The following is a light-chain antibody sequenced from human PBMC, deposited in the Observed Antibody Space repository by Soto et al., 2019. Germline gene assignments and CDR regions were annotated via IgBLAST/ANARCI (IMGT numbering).Light chain of an antibody. J-gene: IGKJ2*01. CDR2: KAS. CDR3: QQYNSFPYT. CDR1: QSLSSW. Sequence: DIQMTQSPSTLSASVGDRVTITCRASQSLSSWLAWYQQKPGKAPNLLIYKASSLESGVPSRFSGSGSGTEFTRTISSLQPDDCATYYCQQYNSFPYTFGQGTKLEIK. V-gene: IGKV1-5*03.